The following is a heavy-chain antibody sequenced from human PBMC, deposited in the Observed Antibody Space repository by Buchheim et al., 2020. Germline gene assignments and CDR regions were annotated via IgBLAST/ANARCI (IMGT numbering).Heavy chain of an antibody. CDR1: GFTFSSYA. D-gene: IGHD6-19*01. Sequence: EVQLVESGGGLVQPGGSLRLSCAASGFTFSSYAMRWVRQAPGKGLEWVSTITSGGGITYYADSVKGRFTISRDNSKTTPYLQMNSLRAEDTAIYYCAKDSSGWCGDWGQGTL. J-gene: IGHJ4*02. CDR3: AKDSSGWCGD. CDR2: ITSGGGIT. V-gene: IGHV3-23*04.